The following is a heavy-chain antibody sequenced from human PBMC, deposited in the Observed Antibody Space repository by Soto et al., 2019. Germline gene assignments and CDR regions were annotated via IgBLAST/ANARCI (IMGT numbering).Heavy chain of an antibody. Sequence: GGSLRLSCAASGFTFSSYAMSWVRQAPGKGLEWVSAISGSGGSTYYADSVKGRFTISRDNSKNTLYLQMNSLRAEDTAVYYCTPNRIAAAGIDYWGQGTLVTVSS. V-gene: IGHV3-23*01. D-gene: IGHD6-13*01. J-gene: IGHJ4*02. CDR1: GFTFSSYA. CDR3: TPNRIAAAGIDY. CDR2: ISGSGGST.